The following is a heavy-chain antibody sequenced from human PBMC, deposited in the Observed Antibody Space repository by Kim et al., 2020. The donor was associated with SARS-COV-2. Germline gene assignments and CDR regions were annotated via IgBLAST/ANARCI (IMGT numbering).Heavy chain of an antibody. CDR1: GGSISSYY. V-gene: IGHV4-59*01. J-gene: IGHJ4*02. Sequence: SETLSLTSTVSGGSISSYYWSWIRQPPGKGLEWIGYIYYSGSTNYNPSLKSRVTISVDTSKNQFSLKLSSVTAADTAVYYCARDSTPYAEHYYDSWGQGTLVTVSS. CDR2: IYYSGST. CDR3: ARDSTPYAEHYYDS. D-gene: IGHD3-22*01.